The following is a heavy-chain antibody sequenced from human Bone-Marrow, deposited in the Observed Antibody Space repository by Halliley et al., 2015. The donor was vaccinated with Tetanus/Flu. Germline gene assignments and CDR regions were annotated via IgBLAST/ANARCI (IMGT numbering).Heavy chain of an antibody. V-gene: IGHV3-20*03. CDR3: ARGDPWGGSYAADY. D-gene: IGHD1-26*01. J-gene: IGHJ4*02. CDR2: IRVDARDS. Sequence: VSGIRVDARDSAYGDSVKGRFSISRDNAENSVYLQMTALTFEDTALYFCARGDPWGGSYAADYWGQGTLVSVSS.